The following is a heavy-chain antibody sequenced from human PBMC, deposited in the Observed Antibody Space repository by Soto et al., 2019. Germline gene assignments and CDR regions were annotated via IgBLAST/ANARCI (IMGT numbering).Heavy chain of an antibody. V-gene: IGHV5-51*01. CDR1: GYSFTIYW. CDR3: ARXYEYSSSRGYYYYGMDV. J-gene: IGHJ6*02. D-gene: IGHD6-6*01. CDR2: IYPGDSDT. Sequence: LGESLKISCKGSGYSFTIYWIGWVRQMPGKGLEWMGIIYPGDSDTRYSPSFQGQVTISADKSISTAYLQWSSLKASDTAMYYCARXYEYSSSRGYYYYGMDVWGQGTTVTVSS.